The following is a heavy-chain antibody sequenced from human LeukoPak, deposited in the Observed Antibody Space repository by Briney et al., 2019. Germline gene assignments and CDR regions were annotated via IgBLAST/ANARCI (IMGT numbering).Heavy chain of an antibody. Sequence: PSETLSLTCTVSGGSISSYYWSWIRQPAGKGLEWIGRIYTSGSTNYNPSLESRVTMSVDTSKNQFSLKLSSVTAADTAVYYRARVKGFGYGDYYYMDVWGKGTTVTVSS. V-gene: IGHV4-4*07. D-gene: IGHD3-10*01. CDR3: ARVKGFGYGDYYYMDV. CDR2: IYTSGST. CDR1: GGSISSYY. J-gene: IGHJ6*03.